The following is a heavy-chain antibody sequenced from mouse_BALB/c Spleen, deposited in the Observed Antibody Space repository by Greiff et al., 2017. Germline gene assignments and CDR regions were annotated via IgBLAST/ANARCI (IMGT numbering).Heavy chain of an antibody. CDR1: GYTFTSYW. CDR2: IDPSDSYT. J-gene: IGHJ2*01. V-gene: IGHV1S127*01. D-gene: IGHD1-1*01. Sequence: VQLQQPGAELVKPGASVKMSCKASGYTFTSYWMHWVKQRPGQGLEWIGVIDPSDSYTSYNQKFKGKATLTVDTSSSTAYMQLSSLTSEDSAVYYCTRDYYAHYWGQGTTLTVSS. CDR3: TRDYYAHY.